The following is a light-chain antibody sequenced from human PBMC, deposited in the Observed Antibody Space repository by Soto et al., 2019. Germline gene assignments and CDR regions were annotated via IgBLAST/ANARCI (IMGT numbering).Light chain of an antibody. Sequence: IVMTQCASTLSVSPGERATLSCRASQRLXSNFAWYEEKPGQAPRLLIXGESTRATGIPARFIGSGSGREFTLILSSLQSEDFAVYYCQQYDKWSTLTFGQGTKVDIK. V-gene: IGKV3D-15*01. CDR2: GES. J-gene: IGKJ1*01. CDR1: QRLXSN. CDR3: QQYDKWSTLT.